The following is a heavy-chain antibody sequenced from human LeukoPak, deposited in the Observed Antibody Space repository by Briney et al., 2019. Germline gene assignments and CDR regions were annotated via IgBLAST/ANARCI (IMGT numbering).Heavy chain of an antibody. CDR2: VSGSGANT. V-gene: IGHV3-23*01. CDR3: AKFLVAATFVLAAFDI. Sequence: GGSLRLSCAASGFAFSSYAMNWVRQAPGKGLEWVSVVSGSGANTYYADSVKDRFTISRDNSKDTLFLQMNSLRAEDTAVYYCAKFLVAATFVLAAFDIWGQGTMVTVSS. CDR1: GFAFSSYA. D-gene: IGHD2-15*01. J-gene: IGHJ3*02.